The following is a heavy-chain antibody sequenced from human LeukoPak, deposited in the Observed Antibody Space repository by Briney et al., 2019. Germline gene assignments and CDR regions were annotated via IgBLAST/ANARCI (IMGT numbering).Heavy chain of an antibody. CDR1: GGSISSGGYY. Sequence: SETLSLTCTVSGGSISSGGYYWSWIRQHPGKGLEWIGYIYYSGSTYYNPSLKSRVTISVDTSKNQFSLKLSSVTAADTAVYYCARGARGYCSSTSCSSDYFDYWGQGTLVTVSS. V-gene: IGHV4-31*03. J-gene: IGHJ4*02. CDR2: IYYSGST. D-gene: IGHD2-2*01. CDR3: ARGARGYCSSTSCSSDYFDY.